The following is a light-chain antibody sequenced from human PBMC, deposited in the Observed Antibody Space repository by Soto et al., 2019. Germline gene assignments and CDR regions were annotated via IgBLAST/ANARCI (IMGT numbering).Light chain of an antibody. CDR1: SSDIGGYNY. CDR2: EVS. V-gene: IGLV2-14*01. Sequence: HSALTQPASVSGSPGQSITISCTGTSSDIGGYNYVSWYQQHPGKAPKLMIYEVSNRPSGVSNRFSGSKSGNTASLTISGLQAEDEADYYCSSYTSSNTLGFGGGTKLTVL. J-gene: IGLJ3*02. CDR3: SSYTSSNTLG.